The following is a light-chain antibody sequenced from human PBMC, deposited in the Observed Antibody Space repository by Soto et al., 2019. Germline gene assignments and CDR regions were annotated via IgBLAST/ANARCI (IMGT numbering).Light chain of an antibody. CDR3: QQYETFSGT. V-gene: IGKV1-5*01. CDR1: QSISRH. CDR2: DAS. J-gene: IGKJ1*01. Sequence: DIHMTQSPSSLSPSVGDRVTLTCRASQSISRHLNWYQQKAGRAPRLLIYDASALPRGVPSRFSGSGSGTKFTLTIASLQPDDFATYYCQQYETFSGTFGPGTKVEI.